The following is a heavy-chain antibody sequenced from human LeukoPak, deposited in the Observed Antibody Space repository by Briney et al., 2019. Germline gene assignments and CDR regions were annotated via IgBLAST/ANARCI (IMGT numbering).Heavy chain of an antibody. CDR1: GGSISSSSYY. V-gene: IGHV4-39*01. D-gene: IGHD4-17*01. Sequence: PPETLSLTCTVSGGSISSSSYYRGWIRQPPGKGLEWIGSIYYSGSTYYNPSLKSRVTISVDTSKNQFSLKLSSVTAADTAVYYCARRVDYGDRNWFDPWGQGTLVTVSS. CDR2: IYYSGST. CDR3: ARRVDYGDRNWFDP. J-gene: IGHJ5*02.